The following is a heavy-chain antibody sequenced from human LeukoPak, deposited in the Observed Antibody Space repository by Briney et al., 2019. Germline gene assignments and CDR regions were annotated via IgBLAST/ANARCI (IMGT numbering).Heavy chain of an antibody. CDR1: GFTFSSYA. CDR3: ARRIMTTVNNYYYYMDV. D-gene: IGHD4-11*01. V-gene: IGHV3-30*04. CDR2: ISYDGSNK. Sequence: GRSLRLSCAASGFTFSSYAMHWVRQAPGKGLEWVAVISYDGSNKYYADSVKGRFTISRDNSKNTLYLQMNSLRAEDTAVYYCARRIMTTVNNYYYYMDVWGKGTTVTVSS. J-gene: IGHJ6*03.